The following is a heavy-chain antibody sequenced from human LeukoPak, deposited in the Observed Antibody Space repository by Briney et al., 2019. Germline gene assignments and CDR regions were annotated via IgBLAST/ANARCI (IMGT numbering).Heavy chain of an antibody. CDR2: TNPNSGGT. CDR3: AGGVLRILEWS. D-gene: IGHD3-3*01. CDR1: GYTLTGYY. Sequence: GCSVTVSCKASGYTLTGYYMHWVRQAPGQGLEWMGWTNPNSGGTNYAQKFQGRVTMTRDTSISTAYMELSRLRSDDTAVYYCAGGVLRILEWSWGQATLSIVSS. J-gene: IGHJ5*02. V-gene: IGHV1-2*02.